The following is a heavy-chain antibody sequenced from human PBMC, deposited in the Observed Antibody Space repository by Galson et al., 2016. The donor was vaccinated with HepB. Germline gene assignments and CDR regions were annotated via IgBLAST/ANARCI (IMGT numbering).Heavy chain of an antibody. CDR1: GFTFTNAW. Sequence: SLRLSCAASGFTFTNAWMNWVRQAPGKGLEWVGRIKSKIDGGTVDYAAPVKGRFTISGDDSTNTLYLQMTSLRTEDTAVYYSTTVLSPASMSGWYDWGFDSWGQGTLVSVSS. CDR3: TTVLSPASMSGWYDWGFDS. D-gene: IGHD6-19*01. J-gene: IGHJ4*02. V-gene: IGHV3-15*07. CDR2: IKSKIDGGTV.